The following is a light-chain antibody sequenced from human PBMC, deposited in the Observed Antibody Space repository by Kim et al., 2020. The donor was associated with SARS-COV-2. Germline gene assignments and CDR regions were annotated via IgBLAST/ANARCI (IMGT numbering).Light chain of an antibody. Sequence: ASLETRVTIPCRASHSIGRWLAWYQQRPGRAPKLLISDASSLEGGVPSRFSGSGSGTEFTLTITGLQPGDFATYYCQQYYNASLTFGGGTKVDIK. J-gene: IGKJ4*01. CDR1: HSIGRW. CDR2: DAS. V-gene: IGKV1-5*01. CDR3: QQYYNASLT.